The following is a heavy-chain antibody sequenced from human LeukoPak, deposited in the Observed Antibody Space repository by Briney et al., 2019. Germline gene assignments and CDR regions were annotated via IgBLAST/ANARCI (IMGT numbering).Heavy chain of an antibody. V-gene: IGHV4-34*01. CDR1: GGSFSGYY. CDR3: AREKVQGVIRLFDY. J-gene: IGHJ4*02. D-gene: IGHD3-10*01. CDR2: INHSGST. Sequence: PSETPSLTSAVYGGSFSGYYWSWIRQPPGKGLEWIGEINHSGSTNYNPSLKSRVTISVDTSKNQFSLKLSSVTAADTAVYYCAREKVQGVIRLFDYWGQGTLVTVSS.